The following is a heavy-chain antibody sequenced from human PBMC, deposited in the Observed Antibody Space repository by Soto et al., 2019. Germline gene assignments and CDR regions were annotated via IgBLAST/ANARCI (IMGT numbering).Heavy chain of an antibody. J-gene: IGHJ4*02. V-gene: IGHV4-59*12. CDR3: VRVGVGIGNHFDS. Sequence: SGTLSLPCSVSNGSISGFYWTWIRQPPGKILEWIGYIHYSGRTDYNPPLTSRATMSVDTSKNQFSLNLKSITAADTAVYYCVRVGVGIGNHFDSWGRGTLVTVSS. CDR1: NGSISGFY. D-gene: IGHD1-26*01. CDR2: IHYSGRT.